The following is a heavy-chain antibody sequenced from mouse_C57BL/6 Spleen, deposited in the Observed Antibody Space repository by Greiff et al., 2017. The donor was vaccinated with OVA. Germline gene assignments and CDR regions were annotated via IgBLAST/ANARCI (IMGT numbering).Heavy chain of an antibody. D-gene: IGHD2-1*01. V-gene: IGHV1-66*01. Sequence: VQLQQSGPELVKPGASVKISCKASGYSFTSYYIHWVKQRPGPGLEWIGWIYPGRGNTKYNEKFKGKAELTADNASSTAYMQLSSLTSEYSAVYYCARDVGNGNWYFDVWGTGTTVTVSS. CDR3: ARDVGNGNWYFDV. CDR1: GYSFTSYY. J-gene: IGHJ1*03. CDR2: IYPGRGNT.